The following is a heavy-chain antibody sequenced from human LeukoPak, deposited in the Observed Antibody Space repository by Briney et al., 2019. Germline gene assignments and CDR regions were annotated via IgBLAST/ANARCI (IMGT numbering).Heavy chain of an antibody. CDR3: ARGRDYGDSGDY. CDR2: IKQDGSEK. V-gene: IGHV3-7*03. J-gene: IGHJ4*02. D-gene: IGHD4-17*01. Sequence: PGRSLRLSCAASGFTFSSYWMSWVRQAPGKGLEWVANIKQDGSEKHYVDSVKGRFTISRDNAKNSLYLQMNSLRAEDTAVYYCARGRDYGDSGDYWGQGTLVTVSS. CDR1: GFTFSSYW.